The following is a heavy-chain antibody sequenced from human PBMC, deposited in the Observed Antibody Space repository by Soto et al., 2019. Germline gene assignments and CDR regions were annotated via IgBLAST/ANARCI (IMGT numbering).Heavy chain of an antibody. J-gene: IGHJ6*02. Sequence: SETLSLTCAVSGGSISSGGYSWSWIRQPPGKGLEWIGYIYHSGSTYYNPSLKSRVTISVDRSKNQFSLKLSSVTAADTAVYYCARGPLSYDFWSGYYAQYYYGMDVWGQETTVTVSS. CDR1: GGSISSGGYS. V-gene: IGHV4-30-2*01. D-gene: IGHD3-3*01. CDR2: IYHSGST. CDR3: ARGPLSYDFWSGYYAQYYYGMDV.